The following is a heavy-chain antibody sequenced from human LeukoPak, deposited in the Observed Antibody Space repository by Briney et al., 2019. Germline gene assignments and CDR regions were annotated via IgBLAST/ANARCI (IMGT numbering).Heavy chain of an antibody. CDR1: GYSFTSYW. CDR3: ARYGSGDGNWFDP. J-gene: IGHJ5*02. Sequence: ASVKVSCKGSGYSFTSYWIGWVRQMPGKGLEWMGIIYPGDSDTRYSPSFQGQVTISADKSISTAYLQWSSLKASDTAMYYCARYGSGDGNWFDPWGQGTLVTVSS. V-gene: IGHV5-51*01. CDR2: IYPGDSDT. D-gene: IGHD3-10*01.